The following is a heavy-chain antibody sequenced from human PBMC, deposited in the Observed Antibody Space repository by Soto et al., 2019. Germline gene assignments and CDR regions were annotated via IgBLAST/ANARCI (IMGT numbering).Heavy chain of an antibody. CDR2: ISHSGNT. CDR3: ARRLQRFPFDS. V-gene: IGHV4-39*01. Sequence: QLQLQESGPGLVKSSETLSLTCSVSGGSCSSSASDWAWIRQPPAGRLEWIGSISHSGNTYYNPSCTSRVTIPADTSKNQFSLSLSPVPAADTAVYYCARRLQRFPFDSWGQGTLVTVAS. J-gene: IGHJ4*02. CDR1: GGSCSSSASD. D-gene: IGHD6-25*01.